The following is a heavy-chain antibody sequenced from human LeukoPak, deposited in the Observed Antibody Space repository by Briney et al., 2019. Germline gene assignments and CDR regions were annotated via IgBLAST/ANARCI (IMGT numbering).Heavy chain of an antibody. CDR1: GGSISSYY. J-gene: IGHJ2*01. Sequence: SETLSLTCTVSGGSISSYYWSWIRQPPGKGLEWIGYIYYSGSTNYNPSLKSRVTISVDTSKNQFSLKLSSVTAADTAVYYCARELDSWNYYGSDHRRYFDLWGRGTLVTVST. CDR3: ARELDSWNYYGSDHRRYFDL. D-gene: IGHD3-10*01. V-gene: IGHV4-59*01. CDR2: IYYSGST.